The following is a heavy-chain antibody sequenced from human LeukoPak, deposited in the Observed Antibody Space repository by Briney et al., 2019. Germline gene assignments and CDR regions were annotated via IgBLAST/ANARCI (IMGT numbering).Heavy chain of an antibody. CDR2: INTNTGNP. D-gene: IGHD5-12*01. J-gene: IGHJ3*02. CDR3: ARVRRPSGYDTEDAFDI. Sequence: ASVTVSCTASGYTFTSYAMNWVRQAPGQGLEWMGWINTNTGNPTYAQGFTGRFVFSLDTSVSTAYLQISSLKAEDTAVYYCARVRRPSGYDTEDAFDIWGQGTMVTVSS. V-gene: IGHV7-4-1*02. CDR1: GYTFTSYA.